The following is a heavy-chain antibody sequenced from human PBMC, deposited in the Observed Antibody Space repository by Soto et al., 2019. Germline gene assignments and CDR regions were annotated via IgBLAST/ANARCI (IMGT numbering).Heavy chain of an antibody. V-gene: IGHV3-30*18. D-gene: IGHD3-22*01. CDR2: ISYDGNNK. Sequence: QVQLVESGGGVVQPGRSLRLSCAASGFTFSSYGMHWVRQAPGKGLEWVAVISYDGNNKYYADSVKGRFTITRDNSKNTVYLEMNNLRAEDTAMYYCAQGGSGNYFTYYYYYGMDVWGQGTTVTVSS. CDR1: GFTFSSYG. CDR3: AQGGSGNYFTYYYYYGMDV. J-gene: IGHJ6*02.